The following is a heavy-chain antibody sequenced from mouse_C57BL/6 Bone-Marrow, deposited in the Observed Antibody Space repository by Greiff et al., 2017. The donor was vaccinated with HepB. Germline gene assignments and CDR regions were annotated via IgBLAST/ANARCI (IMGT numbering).Heavy chain of an antibody. Sequence: EVQLVESGGGLVKPGGSLKLSCAASGFTFSSYAMSWVRQTPEKRLEWVATISDGGSYTYYPDNVKGRFTISRDNAKNNLYLQMSHLKSEDTAMYYCARDYREGYFDYWGQGTTLTVSS. CDR1: GFTFSSYA. V-gene: IGHV5-4*01. CDR2: ISDGGSYT. D-gene: IGHD5-5*01. CDR3: ARDYREGYFDY. J-gene: IGHJ2*01.